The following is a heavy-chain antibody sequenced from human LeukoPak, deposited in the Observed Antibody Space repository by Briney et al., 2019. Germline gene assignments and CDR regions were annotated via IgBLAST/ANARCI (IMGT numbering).Heavy chain of an antibody. J-gene: IGHJ3*02. CDR1: GYTFTGYY. CDR3: ARAPVDYDFWSGLYAFDI. CDR2: INPNSGGT. D-gene: IGHD3-3*01. V-gene: IGHV1-2*06. Sequence: GASVKVSCKASGYTFTGYYMHWVRQAPGQGLEWMGRINPNSGGTNYAQKFQGRVTVTRDTSISTAYMELSRLRSDDTAVYYCARAPVDYDFWSGLYAFDIWGQGTMVTVSS.